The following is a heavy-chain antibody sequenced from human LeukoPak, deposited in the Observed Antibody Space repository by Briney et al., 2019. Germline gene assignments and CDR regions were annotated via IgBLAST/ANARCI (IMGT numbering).Heavy chain of an antibody. D-gene: IGHD1-26*01. CDR2: IYPGDSDT. Sequence: GESLQISCKGSGYSFTSYWIGWVRQMPGKGLEWMGIIYPGDSDTRYSPSFQGQVTISADTSISTAYLQWRSLKASDTAMYYCARLSGSTWGYFDYWGQGTLVTVSS. CDR1: GYSFTSYW. CDR3: ARLSGSTWGYFDY. J-gene: IGHJ4*02. V-gene: IGHV5-51*01.